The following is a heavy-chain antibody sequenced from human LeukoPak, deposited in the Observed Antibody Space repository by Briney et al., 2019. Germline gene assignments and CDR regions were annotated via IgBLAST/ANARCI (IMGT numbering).Heavy chain of an antibody. V-gene: IGHV3-9*03. Sequence: GGSLRLSCAASGFTFDDYAVHWVRQAPGKGLEWVSGISWNSGSIGYADSVKVRFTISRDNAKNSLYLQMNSLRAEDMAMYYCAKSYSSAWYYFDYWGQGTLVTVSS. J-gene: IGHJ4*02. D-gene: IGHD6-19*01. CDR1: GFTFDDYA. CDR2: ISWNSGSI. CDR3: AKSYSSAWYYFDY.